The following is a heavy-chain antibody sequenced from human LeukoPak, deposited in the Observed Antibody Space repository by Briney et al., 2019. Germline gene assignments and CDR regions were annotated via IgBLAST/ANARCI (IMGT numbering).Heavy chain of an antibody. D-gene: IGHD3-22*01. Sequence: GESLKISCKASGYSFTGYYIHWVRQAPGQGLEWMGWVNSNIGDTYYAQKFRGRLAITRDKSITTVHMELSSLRSNDTAVYYCARDVLGYDSSASDWGQGTLVTVSS. CDR1: GYSFTGYY. CDR3: ARDVLGYDSSASD. J-gene: IGHJ4*02. CDR2: VNSNIGDT. V-gene: IGHV1-2*02.